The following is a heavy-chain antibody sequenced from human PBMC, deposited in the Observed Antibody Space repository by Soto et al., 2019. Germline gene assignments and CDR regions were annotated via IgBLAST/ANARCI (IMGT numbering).Heavy chain of an antibody. CDR1: GYPFSTYA. CDR3: ARAHDYYYGSGSYLFDP. J-gene: IGHJ5*02. D-gene: IGHD3-10*01. V-gene: IGHV1-18*01. Sequence: ASVKVSCKASGYPFSTYAISWVRQAPGQGLEWMGWISAYNGTTNYAQKLQGRVTITADESTSTAYMELSSLRSEDTAVYYCARAHDYYYGSGSYLFDPWGQGTLVTVSS. CDR2: ISAYNGTT.